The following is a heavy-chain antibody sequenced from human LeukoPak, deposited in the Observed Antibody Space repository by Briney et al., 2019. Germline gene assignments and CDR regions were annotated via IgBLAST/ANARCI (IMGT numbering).Heavy chain of an antibody. J-gene: IGHJ4*02. V-gene: IGHV1-2*04. CDR1: GYTFTGYY. Sequence: GASVKVSCKASGYTFTGYYMHWVRQAPGQGLEWMGWINPNSGGTNYAQKFQGWVTMTRDTSISTAYMELSRLRSDDTAVYYRARGLTAASYFDYWGQGTLVTVSS. CDR2: INPNSGGT. D-gene: IGHD5-18*01. CDR3: ARGLTAASYFDY.